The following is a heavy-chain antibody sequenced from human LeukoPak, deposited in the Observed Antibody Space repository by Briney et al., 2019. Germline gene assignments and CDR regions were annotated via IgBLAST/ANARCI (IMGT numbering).Heavy chain of an antibody. Sequence: GGSLRLSCRASGFTFSTYSMNWVRQAPGGRLEWVSVNRAGSEYTYYADSVKGRFTISRDNSKNMLYLQMNSLRAEDTAIYYCAKDGHCPDVVCPTKIVVAGYLDYWGQGTLVTVSS. CDR1: GFTFSTYS. D-gene: IGHD6-19*01. CDR3: AKDGHCPDVVCPTKIVVAGYLDY. J-gene: IGHJ4*02. V-gene: IGHV3-23*01. CDR2: NRAGSEYT.